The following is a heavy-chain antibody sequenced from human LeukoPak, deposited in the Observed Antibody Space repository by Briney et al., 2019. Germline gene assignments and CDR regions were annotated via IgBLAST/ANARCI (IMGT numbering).Heavy chain of an antibody. J-gene: IGHJ4*02. Sequence: ASVKVSCKVSGYTLTELSMHWVRQAPGKGLEWMGGFDPEDGETIYAQKFQGRVTMTRDTSTNTVHMELSSLRSEDTAVYYCARDISREFDYWGQGTLVAVSS. CDR1: GYTLTELS. CDR3: ARDISREFDY. V-gene: IGHV1-24*01. CDR2: FDPEDGET. D-gene: IGHD1-14*01.